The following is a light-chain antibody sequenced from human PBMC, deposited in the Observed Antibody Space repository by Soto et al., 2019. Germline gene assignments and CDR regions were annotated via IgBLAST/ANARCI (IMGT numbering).Light chain of an antibody. J-gene: IGLJ1*01. Sequence: QSLLTQSASVSGSPGQSITISCPGTSIDVGNYNYVSWYQQHPGEVPKLIIFNVNNRPSGVSNRFSGSKSGNTASLTISGLQAEDEADYYCSSFTSSTTYVFGTGTKVTVL. V-gene: IGLV2-14*01. CDR1: SIDVGNYNY. CDR2: NVN. CDR3: SSFTSSTTYV.